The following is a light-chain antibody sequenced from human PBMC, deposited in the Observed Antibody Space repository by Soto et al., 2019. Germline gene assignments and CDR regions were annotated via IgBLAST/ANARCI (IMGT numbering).Light chain of an antibody. CDR3: AAWDDSLNGVV. Sequence: QSVLTQSPSVSEAPRQRVTISCSGSSSIIGNNAVSWYQQLPGKAPKLLIYYDDLLPSGVSDRFSGSKSGTSASLAISGLQSEDEADYYCAAWDDSLNGVVFGGGTKLTVL. CDR2: YDD. J-gene: IGLJ2*01. V-gene: IGLV1-36*01. CDR1: SSIIGNNA.